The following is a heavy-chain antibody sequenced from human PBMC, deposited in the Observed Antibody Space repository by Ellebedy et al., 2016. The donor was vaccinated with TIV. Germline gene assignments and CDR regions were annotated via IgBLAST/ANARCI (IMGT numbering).Heavy chain of an antibody. Sequence: PGGSLRLSCAASGLTLSNAYMNWVRQAPGKGLEWVGRIKSESNGGTTDYIAPVEGRFTISRDDSKTTPYLQMNSLKTEDTAVYYCTTRDHWSPDAFDVWGQGTMVTVSS. J-gene: IGHJ3*01. CDR3: TTRDHWSPDAFDV. V-gene: IGHV3-15*07. D-gene: IGHD3-3*01. CDR2: IKSESNGGTT. CDR1: GLTLSNAY.